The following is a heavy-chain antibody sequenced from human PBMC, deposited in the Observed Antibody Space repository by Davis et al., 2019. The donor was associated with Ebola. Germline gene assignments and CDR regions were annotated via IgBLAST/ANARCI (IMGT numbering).Heavy chain of an antibody. CDR1: GFIFSNYA. V-gene: IGHV3-30-3*01. Sequence: GESLKISCEASGFIFSNYAMHWVRQAPGKGLEWVAVISYDGTNKYYADSVKGRFSISRDNSKNSVYLQMNSLRAEDTAVYYCAKDDYHSGSPFDYWGQGTLVTVSS. CDR3: AKDDYHSGSPFDY. CDR2: ISYDGTNK. D-gene: IGHD1-26*01. J-gene: IGHJ4*02.